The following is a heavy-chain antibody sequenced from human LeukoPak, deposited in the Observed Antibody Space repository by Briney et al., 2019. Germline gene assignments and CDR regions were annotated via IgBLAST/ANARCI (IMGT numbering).Heavy chain of an antibody. CDR2: IIPIFGTA. CDR1: GGTFSSYA. J-gene: IGHJ4*02. CDR3: ASEYCSSATCRFDY. D-gene: IGHD2-2*01. V-gene: IGHV1-69*01. Sequence: ASVKVSCKASGGTFSSYAISWVRQAPGQGLEWMGGIIPIFGTANYAQKFQGRVTITADESTSTAYMELSSLRSEDTAVYYCASEYCSSATCRFDYWGQGTLVTVSS.